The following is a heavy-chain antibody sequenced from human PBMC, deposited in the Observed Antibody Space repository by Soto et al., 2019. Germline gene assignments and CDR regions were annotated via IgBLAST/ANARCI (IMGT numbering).Heavy chain of an antibody. CDR1: GFTFSTYD. D-gene: IGHD4-4*01. J-gene: IGHJ6*02. Sequence: GGSLRRSCAASGFTFSTYDMNWVRQAPGKGPAWVSSIGSSSGYKYYADSMKGRLTISRDNAKNSLYLQMDSLRAEDTAMYYCARSRLRRTTVTTFHYYYGMDVWGQGTTVTVSS. CDR3: ARSRLRRTTVTTFHYYYGMDV. V-gene: IGHV3-21*01. CDR2: IGSSSGYK.